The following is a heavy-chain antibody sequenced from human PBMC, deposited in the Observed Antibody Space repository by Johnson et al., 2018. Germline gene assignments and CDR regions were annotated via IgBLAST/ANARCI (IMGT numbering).Heavy chain of an antibody. CDR3: ARAIGGKGYFQH. Sequence: QVQLVQSGGGVVQPGGSLRLSCAASGFTLSNYGMHWVRQAPGKGLEWVAVVWYDGSDKYYADTVKGRFTISRDNSKNMLYLQMNSVRAEDTAVYYCARAIGGKGYFQHGGQGTLVTVSS. CDR2: VWYDGSDK. V-gene: IGHV3-33*01. D-gene: IGHD1-26*01. J-gene: IGHJ1*01. CDR1: GFTLSNYG.